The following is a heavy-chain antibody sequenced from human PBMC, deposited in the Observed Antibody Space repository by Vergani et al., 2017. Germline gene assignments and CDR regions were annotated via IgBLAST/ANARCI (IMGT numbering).Heavy chain of an antibody. CDR1: GGSISSYY. J-gene: IGHJ4*02. D-gene: IGHD3-22*01. CDR2: IYYSGST. CDR3: ARGDSSGYCYFDY. V-gene: IGHV4-59*01. Sequence: QVQLQESGPGLVKPSETLSLTCTVSGGSISSYYWSWIRQPPGKGLEWIGYIYYSGSTNYNPSLKSRVTISVDTSKNQFSLKLSSVTAADTAVYYCARGDSSGYCYFDYWGQGTLVTVSS.